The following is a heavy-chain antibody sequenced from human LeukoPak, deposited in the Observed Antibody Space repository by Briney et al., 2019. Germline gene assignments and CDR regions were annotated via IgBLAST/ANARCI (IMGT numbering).Heavy chain of an antibody. V-gene: IGHV4-31*03. CDR1: GGSISSGGCY. Sequence: SETLSLTCTVSGGSISSGGCYWSWTRQHPGKGLEWIGYIYYSGSTYYNPSLKSRVTISVDTSKNQFSLKLSSVTAADTAVYYCARDPGPPHDVFDYWGQGTLVTVSS. J-gene: IGHJ4*02. CDR2: IYYSGST. CDR3: ARDPGPPHDVFDY. D-gene: IGHD2-8*02.